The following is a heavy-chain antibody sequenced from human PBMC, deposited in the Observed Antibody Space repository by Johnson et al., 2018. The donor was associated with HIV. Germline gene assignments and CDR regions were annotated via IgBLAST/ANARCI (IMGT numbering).Heavy chain of an antibody. J-gene: IGHJ3*02. CDR3: AKSIAAAGTNAFDI. V-gene: IGHV3-30*18. Sequence: QVQLVESGGGVVQPGRSLRLSCAASGFTFSSYGMHWVRQAPGKGLEWVAVISYDGSNKYYADSVKGRFTISRDNSKNTRYLQMNSLRAEDTAVYYCAKSIAAAGTNAFDIWGQGTMVTVSS. CDR1: GFTFSSYG. D-gene: IGHD6-13*01. CDR2: ISYDGSNK.